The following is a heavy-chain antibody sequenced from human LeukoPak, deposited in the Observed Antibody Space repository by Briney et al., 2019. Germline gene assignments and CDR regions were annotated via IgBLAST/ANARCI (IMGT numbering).Heavy chain of an antibody. V-gene: IGHV3-33*01. Sequence: GGSLRLSCAASGFTFRSYGMHWVRQAPGKGLEWVAVIWYDGSNKYYADAVKGRFTISRDNSNNTLYLQMNSLRAEDTAVYYCARYSSKWLDPWSQGTLVTVSS. CDR3: ARYSSKWLDP. D-gene: IGHD3-22*01. J-gene: IGHJ5*02. CDR2: IWYDGSNK. CDR1: GFTFRSYG.